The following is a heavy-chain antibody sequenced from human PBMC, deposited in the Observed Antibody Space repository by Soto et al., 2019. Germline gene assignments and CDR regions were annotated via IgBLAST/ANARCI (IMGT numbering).Heavy chain of an antibody. CDR3: ASAISRHLDWLLKNDVYDV. D-gene: IGHD3-9*01. Sequence: QVQLVQSGAEVERPGSSVKVSCKVSGGTFSSYGIIWVRQARGQGLEWMGGIIPLFGTINYAQKFQGRVTFTADGSTTTVYMELSSLRYEDTAVYYCASAISRHLDWLLKNDVYDVWGQGTMVTVSS. J-gene: IGHJ3*01. CDR1: GGTFSSYG. V-gene: IGHV1-69*01. CDR2: IIPLFGTI.